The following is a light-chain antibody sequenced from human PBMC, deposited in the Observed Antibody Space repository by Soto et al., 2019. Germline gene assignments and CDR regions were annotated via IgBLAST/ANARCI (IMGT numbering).Light chain of an antibody. CDR3: QQRTSWPLT. Sequence: EIVLTQSPATLSLSPGERATLSCRASQSVNYYLAWYQQKPGQAPRLLIYDASNRATGIPARFSGSGSGTDFTLTLSSLEPEDLAVYYCQQRTSWPLTFGGGTKVEIK. V-gene: IGKV3-11*01. CDR2: DAS. CDR1: QSVNYY. J-gene: IGKJ4*01.